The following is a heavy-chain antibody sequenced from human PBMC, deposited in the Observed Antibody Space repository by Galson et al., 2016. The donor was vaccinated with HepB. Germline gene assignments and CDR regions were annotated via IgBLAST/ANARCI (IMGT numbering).Heavy chain of an antibody. Sequence: TLSLTCTVSGGSISSGASYWSWLRQHPGKGLEWIGYIFYSESTFYNPSLQSRVTISLDTPKNQFSLKLNSVTAADTAVYYCARIPATMTRWIDPWGQGTLATVSS. CDR2: IFYSEST. D-gene: IGHD2-2*01. J-gene: IGHJ5*02. V-gene: IGHV4-31*03. CDR1: GGSISSGASY. CDR3: ARIPATMTRWIDP.